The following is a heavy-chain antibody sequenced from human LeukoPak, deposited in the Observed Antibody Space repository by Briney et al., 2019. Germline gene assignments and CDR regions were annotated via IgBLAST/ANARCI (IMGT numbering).Heavy chain of an antibody. CDR2: ISRGGST. J-gene: IGHJ4*02. V-gene: IGHV4-34*01. Sequence: SETLSLTCAVHGESFSAYFWTWIRQPPGKGLEWIGEISRGGSTNYSPSLKSRVTISLDTSKNQVSLTLSSVTAADTAMYYCGVSTTRATTRTIDYWGQGTLVTVSS. D-gene: IGHD4-17*01. CDR3: GVSTTRATTRTIDY. CDR1: GESFSAYF.